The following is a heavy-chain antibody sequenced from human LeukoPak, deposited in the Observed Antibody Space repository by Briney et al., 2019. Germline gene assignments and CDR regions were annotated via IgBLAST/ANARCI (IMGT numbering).Heavy chain of an antibody. J-gene: IGHJ5*02. Sequence: SETLSLTCAVYGGSFSGYYWSWIRQPPGKGLEWIGEINHSGSTNYNPSLKSRVTISVDTSKNQFSLKLSSVTAADTAVYYCVSRGPYQLLFRGGRQNRFDPWGQGTLVTVSS. CDR3: VSRGPYQLLFRGGRQNRFDP. V-gene: IGHV4-34*01. CDR2: INHSGST. D-gene: IGHD2-2*01. CDR1: GGSFSGYY.